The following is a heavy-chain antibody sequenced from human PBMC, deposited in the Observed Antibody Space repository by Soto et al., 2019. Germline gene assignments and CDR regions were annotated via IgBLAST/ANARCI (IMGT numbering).Heavy chain of an antibody. J-gene: IGHJ6*03. CDR3: ARVSSSSWHYYYYYMDV. CDR1: GFTFSSYS. CDR2: ISSSSSYI. V-gene: IGHV3-21*01. D-gene: IGHD6-13*01. Sequence: EVQLVESGGGLVKPGGSLRLSCAASGFTFSSYSMNWVRQAPGKGLEWVSSISSSSSYIYYADSVKGRFTISRDNAKNSRYLQMNSLRAEDTAVYYCARVSSSSWHYYYYYMDVWGKGTTVTVSS.